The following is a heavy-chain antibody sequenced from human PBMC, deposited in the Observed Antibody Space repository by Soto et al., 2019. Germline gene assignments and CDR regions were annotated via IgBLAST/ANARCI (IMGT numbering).Heavy chain of an antibody. CDR3: AHSFGGFPAFDI. Sequence: QITLKESGPTLVKPTQTLTLTCTFSGFSLSTSGVGVGWIRQPPGKALEWLALIYWDDDKRYSPSLKSRLTITKDTSKNQVVLTMNHMDPVDTATYYCAHSFGGFPAFDIWGQGTMVTVSS. V-gene: IGHV2-5*02. D-gene: IGHD3-10*01. CDR1: GFSLSTSGVG. J-gene: IGHJ3*02. CDR2: IYWDDDK.